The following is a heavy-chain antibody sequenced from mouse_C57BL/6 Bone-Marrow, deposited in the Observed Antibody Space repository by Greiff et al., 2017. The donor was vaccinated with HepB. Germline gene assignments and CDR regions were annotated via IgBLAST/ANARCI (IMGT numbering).Heavy chain of an antibody. CDR2: ISSGSSTI. J-gene: IGHJ4*01. CDR1: GFTFSDYG. Sequence: EVHLVESGGGLVKPGGSLKLSCAASGFTFSDYGMHWVRQAPEKGLEWVAYISSGSSTIYYADTVKGRFTISRDNAKNTLFLQMTSLRSEDTAMYYCPRGISSYAMDYWGQGTSVTVSS. CDR3: PRGISSYAMDY. V-gene: IGHV5-17*01.